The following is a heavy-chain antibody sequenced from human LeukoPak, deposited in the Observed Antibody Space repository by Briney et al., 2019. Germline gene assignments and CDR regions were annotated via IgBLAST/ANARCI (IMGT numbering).Heavy chain of an antibody. CDR3: TRSTGWYNTFDY. CDR2: ITWNSGSI. Sequence: GGSLRLSCAASGFTFDNYAMHWVRQVPGKDLQWVSGITWNSGSIAYADSVKGRFTISRDNAKNFVYLQMNSLRAEDMAFYYCTRSTGWYNTFDYWGQGALVTVSS. V-gene: IGHV3-9*03. J-gene: IGHJ4*02. CDR1: GFTFDNYA. D-gene: IGHD2-8*02.